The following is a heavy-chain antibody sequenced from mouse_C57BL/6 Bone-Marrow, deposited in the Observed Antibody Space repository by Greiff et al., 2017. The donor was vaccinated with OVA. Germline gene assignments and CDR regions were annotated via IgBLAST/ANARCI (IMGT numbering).Heavy chain of an antibody. D-gene: IGHD2-3*01. Sequence: VQLVESGPGLVQPSQSLSITCTVSGFSLTSYGVHWVRQSPGKGLEWLGVIWRGGSTDCNAAFMSRLSITKDNSKSQVFFKMNSLQADDTAIYYCAKDYDGYSLWYFDYWGQGTTLTVSS. J-gene: IGHJ2*01. CDR3: AKDYDGYSLWYFDY. CDR2: IWRGGST. CDR1: GFSLTSYG. V-gene: IGHV2-5*01.